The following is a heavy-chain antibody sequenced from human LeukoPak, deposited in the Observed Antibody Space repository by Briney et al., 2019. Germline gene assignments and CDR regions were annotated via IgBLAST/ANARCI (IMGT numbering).Heavy chain of an antibody. CDR3: ARGRGYSYGYPDY. CDR1: GYSISSGYY. D-gene: IGHD5-18*01. V-gene: IGHV4-38-2*02. CDR2: IYHSGST. Sequence: PSETLSLTCTVSGYSISSGYYWGWIRQPPGKGLEWIGSIYHSGSTYYNPSLKSRVTISVDTSKNQFSLKLSSVTAADTAVYYCARGRGYSYGYPDYWGQGTLVTASS. J-gene: IGHJ4*02.